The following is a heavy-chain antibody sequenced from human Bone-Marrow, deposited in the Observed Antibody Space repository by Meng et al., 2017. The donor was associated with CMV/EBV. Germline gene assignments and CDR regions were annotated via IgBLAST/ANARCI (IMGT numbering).Heavy chain of an antibody. CDR3: ARDPEGSGYSNWFDP. J-gene: IGHJ5*02. V-gene: IGHV1-8*01. CDR1: GYTFTSYD. D-gene: IGHD3-22*01. Sequence: ASVKVSCKASGYTFTSYDINWVRQATGQGLEWMGWMNPNSGNTGYAQKFQGRLTMARDTSTSTVYMELSSLRSEDTAVYYCARDPEGSGYSNWFDPWGQGTLVTVSS. CDR2: MNPNSGNT.